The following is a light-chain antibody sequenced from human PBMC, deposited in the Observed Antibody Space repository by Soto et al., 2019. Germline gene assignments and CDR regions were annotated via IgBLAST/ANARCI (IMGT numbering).Light chain of an antibody. CDR2: AAS. V-gene: IGKV1-39*01. J-gene: IGKJ1*01. CDR1: QSIGTY. CDR3: QQSYSTPPWT. Sequence: DIQLTQSPSSLSASVGDRVTITCRASQSIGTYLNWYLQKPGKAPKLLICAASNLQSGVPSRFSGSGSGTDFTLTISSLQPEDFATYFCQQSYSTPPWTFCQGTKV.